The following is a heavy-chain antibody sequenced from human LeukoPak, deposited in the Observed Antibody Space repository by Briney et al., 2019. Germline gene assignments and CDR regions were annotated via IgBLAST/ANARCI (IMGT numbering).Heavy chain of an antibody. CDR2: INHSGST. J-gene: IGHJ4*02. Sequence: SETLSLTCAVYSGSFSGYYWNWIRQPPGKGLEWIGEINHSGSTNYNPSLKSRVTISVDTSKNQFSLKLSSVTAADTAVYYCARGPSGDSSGYYPTYWGQGTLVTVSS. CDR1: SGSFSGYY. CDR3: ARGPSGDSSGYYPTY. D-gene: IGHD3-22*01. V-gene: IGHV4-34*01.